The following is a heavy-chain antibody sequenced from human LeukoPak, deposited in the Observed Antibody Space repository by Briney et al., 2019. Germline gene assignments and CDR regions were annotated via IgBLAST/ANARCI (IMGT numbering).Heavy chain of an antibody. D-gene: IGHD2-2*01. Sequence: AGGCLRLSCAASGFTFSTYAMNWVRQAPGKGLEWVSVISRSGDDTYYADSVKGRFTISRDNSKNTLYLQMNSLRGEDTAVYYCAKGGYSSMYWCDWCDSWGQGPHVPVSS. CDR2: ISRSGDDT. J-gene: IGHJ5*01. V-gene: IGHV3-23*01. CDR3: AKGGYSSMYWCDWCDS. CDR1: GFTFSTYA.